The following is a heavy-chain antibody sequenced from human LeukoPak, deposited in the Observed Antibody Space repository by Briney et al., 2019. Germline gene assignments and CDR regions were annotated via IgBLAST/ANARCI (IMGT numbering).Heavy chain of an antibody. CDR3: ARIQYYYDSSGYFDY. J-gene: IGHJ4*02. CDR2: IYSGGST. V-gene: IGHV3-66*02. CDR1: GFTFSSYA. D-gene: IGHD3-22*01. Sequence: GGSLRLSCAASGFTFSSYAMSWVRQAPGKGLEWVSVIYSGGSTYYADSVKGRFTISRDNSKNTLYLQMNSLRAEDTAVYYCARIQYYYDSSGYFDYWGQGTLVTVSS.